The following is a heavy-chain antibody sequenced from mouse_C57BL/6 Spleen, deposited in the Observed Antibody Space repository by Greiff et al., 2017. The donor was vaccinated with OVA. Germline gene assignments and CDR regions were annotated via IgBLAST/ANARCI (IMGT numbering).Heavy chain of an antibody. CDR2: ISGGGGNT. V-gene: IGHV5-9*01. Sequence: DVQLVESGGGLVKPGGSLKLSCAASGFTFSSYTMSWVRQTPEKRLEWVATISGGGGNTYYPDSVKGRFTISRDNAKNTLYLQMSSLRSEDTALYYCARDARSLPFAYWGQGTLVTVSA. CDR1: GFTFSSYT. CDR3: ARDARSLPFAY. J-gene: IGHJ3*01.